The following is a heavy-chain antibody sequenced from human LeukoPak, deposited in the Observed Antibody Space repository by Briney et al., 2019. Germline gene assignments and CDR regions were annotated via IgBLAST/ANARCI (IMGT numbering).Heavy chain of an antibody. CDR3: ARVGSGYYYDAFDI. D-gene: IGHD3-22*01. Sequence: ASVKVSCKASGYTFTSYGISWVRQAPGQGLEWMGWISAYNGNTNYAQKLQGRVTMTTDTSTSTAYMELRSLRSDDTAVYHCARVGSGYYYDAFDIWGQGTMVTVSS. J-gene: IGHJ3*02. CDR1: GYTFTSYG. V-gene: IGHV1-18*01. CDR2: ISAYNGNT.